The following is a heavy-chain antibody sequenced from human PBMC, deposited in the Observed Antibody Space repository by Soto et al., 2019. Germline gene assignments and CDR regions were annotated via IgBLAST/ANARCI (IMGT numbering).Heavy chain of an antibody. D-gene: IGHD4-17*01. J-gene: IGHJ5*02. CDR1: GFTFSSYA. CDR2: ISGSGGST. CDR3: AKDPGKPVTTGWFDP. V-gene: IGHV3-23*01. Sequence: PGGSLRLSCAASGFTFSSYAMSWVRQAPGKGLEWVSAISGSGGSTYYADSVKGRFTISRDNSKNTLYLQMNSLRAEDTAVYYCAKDPGKPVTTGWFDPWGQGTLVTVSS.